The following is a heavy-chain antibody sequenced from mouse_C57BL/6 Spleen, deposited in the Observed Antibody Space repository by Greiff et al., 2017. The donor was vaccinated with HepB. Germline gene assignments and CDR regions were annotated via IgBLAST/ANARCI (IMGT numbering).Heavy chain of an antibody. CDR3: ARRYGSSGLDV. J-gene: IGHJ1*03. CDR2: IHPNSGST. V-gene: IGHV1-64*01. Sequence: QVQLQQPGAELVKPGASVKLSCKASGYTFTSYWMHWVKQRPGQGLEWIGMIHPNSGSTNYNEKFKSKATLTVDKSSSTAYMQLSSLTSEDSAVYYCARRYGSSGLDVWGTGTTVTVSS. D-gene: IGHD1-1*01. CDR1: GYTFTSYW.